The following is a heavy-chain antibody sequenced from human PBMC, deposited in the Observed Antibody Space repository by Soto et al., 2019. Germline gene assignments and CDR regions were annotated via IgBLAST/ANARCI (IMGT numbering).Heavy chain of an antibody. CDR2: IKRKTDGGTT. V-gene: IGHV3-15*07. Sequence: PGGSLRLSCAASGFTFSNAWMNWVRQAPGKGLEWVGRIKRKTDGGTTDYAAHVKGRFTILRDDSKNTLYLQMNSLKTEDTAVYYCTTDTESHIVGATLFNWFDPWGKGTLVIVAS. J-gene: IGHJ5*02. CDR1: GFTFSNAW. D-gene: IGHD1-26*01. CDR3: TTDTESHIVGATLFNWFDP.